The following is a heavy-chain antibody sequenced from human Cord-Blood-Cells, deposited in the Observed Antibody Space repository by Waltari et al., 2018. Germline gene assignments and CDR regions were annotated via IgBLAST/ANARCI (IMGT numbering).Heavy chain of an antibody. J-gene: IGHJ4*02. V-gene: IGHV1-3*01. CDR2: INAGNGNT. Sequence: QVQLVQSGAEVKKPGASVKVSCKASGYTFTSYATHWVRQAPGQRLEWMGWINAGNGNTKYSQKFQGRVTITRDTSASTAYMELSSLRSEDTAVYYCARAGLLVGATDYWGQGTLVTVSS. CDR3: ARAGLLVGATDY. D-gene: IGHD1-26*01. CDR1: GYTFTSYA.